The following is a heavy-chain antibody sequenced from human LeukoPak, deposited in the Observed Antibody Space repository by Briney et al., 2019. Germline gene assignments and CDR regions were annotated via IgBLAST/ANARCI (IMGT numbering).Heavy chain of an antibody. CDR2: IYYSGST. CDR1: GDSITSYY. J-gene: IGHJ4*02. Sequence: SETLSLTCTVSGDSITSYYRSWIRQPPGKGLEWIGYIYYSGSTNYNPSLKSRVTISVDTSKNQFSLKLGSVTAADTAVYYCATGYYYDSSGFFDYWGQGTLVTVSS. D-gene: IGHD3-22*01. CDR3: ATGYYYDSSGFFDY. V-gene: IGHV4-59*01.